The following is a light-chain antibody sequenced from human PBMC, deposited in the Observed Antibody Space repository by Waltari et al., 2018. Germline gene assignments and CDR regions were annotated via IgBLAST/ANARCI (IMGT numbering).Light chain of an antibody. CDR3: SSYTSTSTMV. V-gene: IGLV2-14*03. J-gene: IGLJ3*02. Sequence: QSALTQPASVSASPGQSITISCTGASSDVGGPNSVSWYQQHPDKAPKLMIYDVTNRPSGVSIRFSGSKSGNTASLTISGLLAEDEADYYCSSYTSTSTMVFGGGTRLTVL. CDR2: DVT. CDR1: SSDVGGPNS.